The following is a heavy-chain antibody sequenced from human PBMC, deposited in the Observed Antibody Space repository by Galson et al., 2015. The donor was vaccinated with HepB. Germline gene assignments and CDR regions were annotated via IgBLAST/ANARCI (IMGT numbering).Heavy chain of an antibody. CDR2: ISYDGSNK. V-gene: IGHV3-30-3*01. J-gene: IGHJ3*02. CDR1: GFTFSSYA. D-gene: IGHD2-2*02. Sequence: SLRLSCAASGFTFSSYAMHWVHQAPGKGLEWVAVISYDGSNKYYADSVKGRFTISRDNSKNTLYLQMNSLRAEDTAVYYCAREFPHCSSTSCYKGNAFDIWGQGTMVTVSS. CDR3: AREFPHCSSTSCYKGNAFDI.